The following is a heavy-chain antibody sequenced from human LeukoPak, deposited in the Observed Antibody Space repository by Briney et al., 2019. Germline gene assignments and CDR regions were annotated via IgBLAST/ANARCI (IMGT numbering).Heavy chain of an antibody. J-gene: IGHJ4*02. CDR2: MKPNSGNT. V-gene: IGHV1-8*03. CDR1: GGTFSSYD. D-gene: IGHD2-8*01. CDR3: TRGRPVLSHFDY. Sequence: VASVKVSCKASGGTFSSYDINWARQATGQGLEWMGWMKPNSGNTDYAQRFQGRVTITRNTSISTAFMELSSLRSEDTAVYYCTRGRPVLSHFDYWGQGTLVTVSS.